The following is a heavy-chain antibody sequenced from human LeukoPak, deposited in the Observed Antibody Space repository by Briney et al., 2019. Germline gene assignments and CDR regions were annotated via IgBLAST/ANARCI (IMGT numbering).Heavy chain of an antibody. Sequence: SETLSLTCAVYGWSFSGYYWSWIRQPPGKGLEWIGEINHSGSTNYNPSLKSRVTISVDTSKNQFSLKLSSVTAADTAVYYCARGRQRITMVRGVMKYFDYWGQGTLVTVSS. CDR1: GWSFSGYY. V-gene: IGHV4-34*01. J-gene: IGHJ4*02. CDR2: INHSGST. CDR3: ARGRQRITMVRGVMKYFDY. D-gene: IGHD3-10*01.